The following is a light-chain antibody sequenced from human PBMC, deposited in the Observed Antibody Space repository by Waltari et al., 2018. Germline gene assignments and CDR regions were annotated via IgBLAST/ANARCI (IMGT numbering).Light chain of an antibody. CDR1: SLRSYH. Sequence: SSELTQDPAVSVALGQTVRITCQGDSLRSYHASWYQQKPGQAPVLVIYGKNNRPSGIPDRFSGSSSGNTASLTIPGAQAEDEADYYCTSRDSSGKHLKVFGGGTKLTVL. CDR3: TSRDSSGKHLKV. V-gene: IGLV3-19*01. J-gene: IGLJ2*01. CDR2: GKN.